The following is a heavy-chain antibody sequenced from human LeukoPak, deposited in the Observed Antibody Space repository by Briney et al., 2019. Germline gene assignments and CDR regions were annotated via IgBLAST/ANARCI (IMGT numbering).Heavy chain of an antibody. CDR1: GYSFTSYW. CDR2: IYPGDSDT. J-gene: IGHJ4*02. V-gene: IGHV5-51*01. Sequence: PGESLRISCKGSGYSFTSYWINWVRQMPGKGLEWMGIIYPGDSDTRYSPSFQGQVTISADNSITTAYLQWSSLKASDTAMYYCARSAAARRGLYFDYWGQGTLVTISS. D-gene: IGHD6-6*01. CDR3: ARSAAARRGLYFDY.